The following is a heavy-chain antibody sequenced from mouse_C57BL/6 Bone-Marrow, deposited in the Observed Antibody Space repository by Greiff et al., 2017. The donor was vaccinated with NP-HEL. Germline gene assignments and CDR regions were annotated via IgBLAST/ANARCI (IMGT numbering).Heavy chain of an antibody. CDR2: INSDGGST. Sequence: EVQGVESGGGLVQPGESLKLSCESNEYEFPSHDLSWVRKTPEKRLELVAAINSDGGSTYYPDTMERRFIISRDNTKKTLYLQMSSLRSEDTALYYCARPITTVVATNAMDYWGQGTSVTVSS. J-gene: IGHJ4*01. CDR3: ARPITTVVATNAMDY. D-gene: IGHD1-1*01. V-gene: IGHV5-2*01. CDR1: EYEFPSHD.